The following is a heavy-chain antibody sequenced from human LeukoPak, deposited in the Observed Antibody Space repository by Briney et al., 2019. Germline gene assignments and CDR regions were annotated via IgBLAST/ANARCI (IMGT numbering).Heavy chain of an antibody. CDR3: AREVL. CDR1: GFTFSSYS. V-gene: IGHV3-48*01. D-gene: IGHD4/OR15-4a*01. J-gene: IGHJ4*02. CDR2: ISSSSTI. Sequence: GGSLRLSCAASGFTFSSYSMNWVRQAPGKGLEWVSYISSSSTIYYADSAKGRFTISRDNAKNSLYLQMNSLRAEDTAVYYCAREVLRGQGTLVTVSS.